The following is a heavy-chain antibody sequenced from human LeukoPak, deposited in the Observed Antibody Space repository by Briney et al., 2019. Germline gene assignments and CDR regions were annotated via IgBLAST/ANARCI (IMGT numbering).Heavy chain of an antibody. CDR2: INQDGGQK. Sequence: QPGGSLRLSCAASGFTFDTYWMSWVRQAPGKGLEWVANINQDGGQKYYVDSVKGRFTISRDNSKNTLYLQMNSLRAEDTAVCYCASHGGSLGNYWGQGTLVTVSS. J-gene: IGHJ4*02. D-gene: IGHD1-26*01. CDR3: ASHGGSLGNY. CDR1: GFTFDTYW. V-gene: IGHV3-7*01.